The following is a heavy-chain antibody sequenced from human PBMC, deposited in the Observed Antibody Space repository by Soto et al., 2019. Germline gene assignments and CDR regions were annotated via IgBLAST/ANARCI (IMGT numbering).Heavy chain of an antibody. CDR2: LSYDGSNK. CDR1: GFTLSDFA. V-gene: IGHV3-30-3*01. Sequence: HVQLVESGGGVVQPGRSLRLSCAVSGFTLSDFAMHWVRQAPGRGLEWVAFLSYDGSNKSYADSVKGRFTISRDTSKNTLFLQMNRLRAEDRAVYYCARDIVAGSYFDYWGQGNLVCVAA. D-gene: IGHD5-12*01. J-gene: IGHJ4*02. CDR3: ARDIVAGSYFDY.